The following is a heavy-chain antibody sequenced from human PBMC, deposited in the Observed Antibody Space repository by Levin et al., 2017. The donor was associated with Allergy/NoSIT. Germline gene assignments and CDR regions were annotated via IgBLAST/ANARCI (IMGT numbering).Heavy chain of an antibody. Sequence: GESLKISCAASGFTFSDYGMHWVRQAPGKGLEWVAVIPYDGRNQYYVDSVKGRFTISRDNSKNTLFLQMNSLRAEDTAVYYCAKDIGGHCSSTSCYQGRVGVNYYGMDVWGQGTTVTVSS. CDR2: IPYDGRNQ. V-gene: IGHV3-30*18. CDR1: GFTFSDYG. J-gene: IGHJ6*02. D-gene: IGHD2-2*01. CDR3: AKDIGGHCSSTSCYQGRVGVNYYGMDV.